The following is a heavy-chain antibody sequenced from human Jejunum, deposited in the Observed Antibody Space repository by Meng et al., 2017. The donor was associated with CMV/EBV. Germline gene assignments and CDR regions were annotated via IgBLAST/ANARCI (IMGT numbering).Heavy chain of an antibody. CDR2: IGDDGIDT. J-gene: IGHJ3*02. V-gene: IGHV3-74*01. D-gene: IGHD3-10*01. CDR3: GRYGSGTFDI. Sequence: LSCVASGITFSGCAMNWVRQAPGKGLEWLSGIGDDGIDTLYADSVKGRFTISIDNAKTTVYLQMNSLRAEDTAVYYCGRYGSGTFDIWGQGTMVTVSS. CDR1: GITFSGCA.